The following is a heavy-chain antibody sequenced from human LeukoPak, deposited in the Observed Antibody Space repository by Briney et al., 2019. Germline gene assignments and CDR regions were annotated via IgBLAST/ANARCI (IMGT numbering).Heavy chain of an antibody. J-gene: IGHJ6*03. CDR2: IIPIFGTA. D-gene: IGHD1-7*01. CDR1: GGTFSSYA. CDR3: ARGAYNWNFGYYHYYMDV. V-gene: IGHV1-69*06. Sequence: ASVQVSCKASGGTFSSYAISWVRQAPGQGLEWMGGIIPIFGTANYAQKFQGRVTITADKSTSTAYMELSSLRSEDTAVYYCARGAYNWNFGYYHYYMDVWGKGTTVTVSS.